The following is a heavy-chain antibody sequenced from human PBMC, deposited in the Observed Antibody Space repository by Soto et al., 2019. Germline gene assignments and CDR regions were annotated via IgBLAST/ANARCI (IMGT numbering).Heavy chain of an antibody. CDR2: MNPNSGNT. J-gene: IGHJ5*02. CDR1: GYTFTSYH. D-gene: IGHD6-6*01. Sequence: QVQLVQSGAEVKKPGASVKVSCKGSGYTFTSYHINWVRQATGQGLEWMGWMNPNSGNTGYAQTLQGRVTMTWDTSISPAYMELGSLRFADTAMYYCARGHISSTKNWLDPWGQGTLVTVSS. CDR3: ARGHISSTKNWLDP. V-gene: IGHV1-8*01.